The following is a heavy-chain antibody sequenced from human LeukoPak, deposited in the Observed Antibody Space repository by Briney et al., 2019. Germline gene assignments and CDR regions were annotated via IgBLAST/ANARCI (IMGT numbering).Heavy chain of an antibody. CDR1: GYTFTSHG. CDR3: ATLVYGSGSYFDY. J-gene: IGHJ4*02. Sequence: ASVKVSCKTSGYTFTSHGISWVRQAPGQGLEWMGWISAYNGDTNYAQKLQGRVTMTTDTSTSTAYMELSSLRSEDTAVYYCATLVYGSGSYFDYWGQGTLVTVSS. V-gene: IGHV1-18*01. D-gene: IGHD3-10*01. CDR2: ISAYNGDT.